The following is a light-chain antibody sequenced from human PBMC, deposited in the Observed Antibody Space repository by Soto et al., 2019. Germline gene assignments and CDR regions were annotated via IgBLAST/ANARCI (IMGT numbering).Light chain of an antibody. J-gene: IGKJ3*01. Sequence: DIQMTQSPSSLSASVGDRVTITCRASQGISNYLAWYQQRPGKVPKLLIYTASTLQLGIPSRFSGSGSGTDFTLTISSLQPEDVATYYCQTHNSAPFTFGPGTKVDIK. CDR2: TAS. CDR3: QTHNSAPFT. CDR1: QGISNY. V-gene: IGKV1-27*01.